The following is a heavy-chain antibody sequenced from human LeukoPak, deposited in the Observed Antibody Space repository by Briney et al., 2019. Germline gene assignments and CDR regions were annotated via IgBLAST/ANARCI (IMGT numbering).Heavy chain of an antibody. Sequence: GSVKVSCKASGYTFTSYGISWVRQAPGQGLEWMGWISANSGNTNYAQKLQGRVTMSTDTSTSTVYMELRSLRSDDTAVYYCALISYCTTITCYYLDYWGQGTLVTVSS. CDR1: GYTFTSYG. V-gene: IGHV1-18*01. J-gene: IGHJ4*02. D-gene: IGHD2-8*01. CDR2: ISANSGNT. CDR3: ALISYCTTITCYYLDY.